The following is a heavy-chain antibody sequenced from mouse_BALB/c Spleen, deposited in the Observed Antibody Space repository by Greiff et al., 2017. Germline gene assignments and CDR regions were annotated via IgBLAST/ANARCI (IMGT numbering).Heavy chain of an antibody. Sequence: EVKVEESGGGLVKPGGSLKLSCAASGFTFSDYYMYWVRQTPEKRLEWVATISDGGSYTYYPDSVKGRFTISRDNAKNNLYLQMSSLKSEDTAMYYCARDEDGYRWYFDVWGAGTTVTVSS. V-gene: IGHV5-4*02. J-gene: IGHJ1*01. CDR2: ISDGGSYT. D-gene: IGHD2-3*01. CDR1: GFTFSDYY. CDR3: ARDEDGYRWYFDV.